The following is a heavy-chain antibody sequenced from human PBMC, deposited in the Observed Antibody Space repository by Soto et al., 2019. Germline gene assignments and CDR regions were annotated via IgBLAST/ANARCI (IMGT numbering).Heavy chain of an antibody. J-gene: IGHJ4*02. CDR2: INHSGST. V-gene: IGHV4-34*01. D-gene: IGHD6-19*01. CDR3: ARLQAVAGTRKRDY. CDR1: GGSFSGYY. Sequence: TSETLSLTCAVYGGSFSGYYWSWIRQPPGKGLEWIGEINHSGSTNYNPSLKSRVTISVDTSKNQFSLKLSSVTAADTAVYYCARLQAVAGTRKRDYWGQGTLVTVSS.